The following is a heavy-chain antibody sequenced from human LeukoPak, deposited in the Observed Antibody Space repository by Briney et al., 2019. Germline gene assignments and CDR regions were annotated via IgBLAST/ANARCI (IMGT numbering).Heavy chain of an antibody. J-gene: IGHJ4*02. CDR3: VRDRTKYCSSTSCPLDY. CDR1: GYTFTSYD. Sequence: ASVKVSCKASGYTFTSYDINWVRQATGQGLEWMGWMNPYSGGTNYAQKFQGRVTMTRDTSISTAYMELSRLRSDDTAVYYCVRDRTKYCSSTSCPLDYWGQGTLVTVSS. D-gene: IGHD2-2*01. V-gene: IGHV1-2*02. CDR2: MNPYSGGT.